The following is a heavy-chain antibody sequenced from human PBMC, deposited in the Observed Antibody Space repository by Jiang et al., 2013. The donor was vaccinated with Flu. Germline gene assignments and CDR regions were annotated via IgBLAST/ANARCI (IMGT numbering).Heavy chain of an antibody. CDR2: IIPIFGTA. V-gene: IGHV1-69*06. Sequence: IIPIFGTANYAQKFQGRVTITADKSTSTAYMELSSLRSEDTAVYYCARDQFYYDSSGYYYLAYYFDYWGQGTLVTVSS. D-gene: IGHD3-22*01. CDR3: ARDQFYYDSSGYYYLAYYFDY. J-gene: IGHJ4*02.